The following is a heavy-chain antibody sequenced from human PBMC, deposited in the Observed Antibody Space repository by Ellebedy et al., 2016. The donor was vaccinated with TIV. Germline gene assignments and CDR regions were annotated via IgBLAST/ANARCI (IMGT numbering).Heavy chain of an antibody. CDR1: GGSTSSSNW. J-gene: IGHJ4*02. D-gene: IGHD2-15*01. CDR3: ARGIGYCSGGSC. V-gene: IGHV4-4*02. Sequence: MPSETLSLTCAVSGGSTSSSNWWSWVRQPPGKGLEWIGEIYHSGSTNYNPSLKSRVTISVDKSKNQFSLKLSSVTAADTAVYYCARGIGYCSGGSCWGQGTLVTVSS. CDR2: IYHSGST.